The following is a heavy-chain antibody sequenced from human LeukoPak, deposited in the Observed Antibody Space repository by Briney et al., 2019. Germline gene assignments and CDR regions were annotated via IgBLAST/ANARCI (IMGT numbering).Heavy chain of an antibody. CDR2: ITNNGGGT. D-gene: IGHD7-27*01. J-gene: IGHJ4*02. Sequence: GGSLRLSCATSGFAFSDYAMTWVRQAPGKGLAWVSVITNNGGGTYYADSVKGRFTISRDNSKNTLYLQMNNLRADDTAVFYCVKEIGHNWGYFEFWGQGTLVTVSS. CDR3: VKEIGHNWGYFEF. CDR1: GFAFSDYA. V-gene: IGHV3-23*01.